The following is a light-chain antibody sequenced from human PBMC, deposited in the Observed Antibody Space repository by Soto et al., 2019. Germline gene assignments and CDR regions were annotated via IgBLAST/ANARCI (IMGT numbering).Light chain of an antibody. CDR2: KVS. V-gene: IGKV2-30*01. J-gene: IGKJ1*01. CDR1: QSLVYSEGNTF. CDR3: MQATQSSWT. Sequence: DIVMTQSPLSLPVTLGQPASISCKSSQSLVYSEGNTFLNFFQQRPGQSPRRLIYKVSDRFSGVPDRFSGSGAGTDFTLTISRVEAEDVGVYYCMQATQSSWTFGQGTKVEI.